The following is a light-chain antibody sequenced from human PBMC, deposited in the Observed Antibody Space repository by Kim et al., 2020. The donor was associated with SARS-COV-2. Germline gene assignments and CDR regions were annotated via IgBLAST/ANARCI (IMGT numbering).Light chain of an antibody. J-gene: IGKJ5*01. V-gene: IGKV1-39*01. CDR2: AAS. CDR3: QQSYSTPNT. Sequence: ASVGDRVTITCRASQSISNFVNWYQQKPGKAPKLLIYAASSLQSGVPSRFSGSGSGTDFTLTITSLQPEDFAIYFCQQSYSTPNTFGQGTRLGIK. CDR1: QSISNF.